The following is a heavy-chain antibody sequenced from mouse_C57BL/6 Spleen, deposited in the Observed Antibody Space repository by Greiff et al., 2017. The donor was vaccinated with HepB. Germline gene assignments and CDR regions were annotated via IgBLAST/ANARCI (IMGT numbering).Heavy chain of an antibody. D-gene: IGHD2-1*01. CDR1: GFNIKDDY. V-gene: IGHV14-4*01. J-gene: IGHJ3*01. CDR3: TTDGNYGAWFAY. CDR2: IDPENGDT. Sequence: VQLQHSGAELVRPGASVKLSCTASGFNIKDDYMHWVKQRPEQGLEWIGWIDPENGDTEYASKFQGKATITADTSSNTAYLQLSSLTSEDTAVYYCTTDGNYGAWFAYWGQGTLVTVSA.